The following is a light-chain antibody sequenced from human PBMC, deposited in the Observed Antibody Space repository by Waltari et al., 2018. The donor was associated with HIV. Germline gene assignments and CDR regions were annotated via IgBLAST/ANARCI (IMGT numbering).Light chain of an antibody. CDR3: QQYYSTPPT. J-gene: IGKJ3*01. CDR1: ESLLYRPNNKDS. V-gene: IGKV4-1*01. CDR2: RAS. Sequence: IVIPQLPSSLAVYLVARATLTCQSSESLLYRPNNKDSLAWYQQNPGQSPKLLIYRASTRESGVPERISGSGSGTDFTLTISSLQAEDVAVYYCQQYYSTPPTFGPGTKVDIK.